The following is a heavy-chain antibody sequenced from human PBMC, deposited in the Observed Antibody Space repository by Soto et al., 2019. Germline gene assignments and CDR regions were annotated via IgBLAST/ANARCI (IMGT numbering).Heavy chain of an antibody. CDR2: IYYSGST. V-gene: IGHV4-39*01. J-gene: IGHJ5*02. CDR1: GGSISSSSYY. Sequence: SETLSLTCTVSGGSISSSSYYWGWIRQPPGKGLEWIGSIYYSGSTYYNPSLKSRVTISVDTSKNQFSLKLSSVTAADTAVYYCARHVRDGSGTYNWFDPWGQGTLVTVS. CDR3: ARHVRDGSGTYNWFDP. D-gene: IGHD3-10*01.